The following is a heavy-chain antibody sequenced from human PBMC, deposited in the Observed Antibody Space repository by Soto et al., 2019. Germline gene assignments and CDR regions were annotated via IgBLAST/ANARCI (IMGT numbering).Heavy chain of an antibody. CDR1: GYTFTSYY. CDR2: INPSGGST. Sequence: ASVKVSCKASGYTFTSYYMHWVRQAPGQGLEWMGIINPSGGSTSYAQKFQGRVTMTRDTSTSTVYMELSSLRSEDTAVYYCARVGLPSGSYYYYYGMDVWGQGTTVTVSS. D-gene: IGHD1-26*01. CDR3: ARVGLPSGSYYYYYGMDV. V-gene: IGHV1-46*01. J-gene: IGHJ6*02.